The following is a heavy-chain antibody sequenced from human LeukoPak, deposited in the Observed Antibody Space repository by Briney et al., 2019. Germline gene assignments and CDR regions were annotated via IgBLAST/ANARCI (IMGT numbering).Heavy chain of an antibody. J-gene: IGHJ4*02. Sequence: PSETLSLTCAVYGGSFSGYYWSWIRQPPGKGLEWIGEINHSGSTNYNPSLKSRVTISVDTSKNQFSLKLSSVTAADTAVYYCARTQGYYGSGSYYYWGQGTLVTVSS. V-gene: IGHV4-34*01. CDR3: ARTQGYYGSGSYYY. CDR2: INHSGST. CDR1: GGSFSGYY. D-gene: IGHD3-10*01.